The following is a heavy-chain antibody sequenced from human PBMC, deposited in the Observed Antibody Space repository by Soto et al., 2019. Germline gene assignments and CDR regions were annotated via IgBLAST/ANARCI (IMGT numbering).Heavy chain of an antibody. J-gene: IGHJ3*02. CDR1: GNIVSNYG. D-gene: IGHD3-16*01. Sequence: QVQLVQSGVEVKKPGATVKVSCKASGNIVSNYGINWVRQAPGQGLEWLGCISGYSGNTHYSQKVQGRVHMTTDTSTTTAYIELRSPTSDDTALYYCATGGGALDIWGQGTMVTVSS. CDR2: ISGYSGNT. CDR3: ATGGGALDI. V-gene: IGHV1-18*01.